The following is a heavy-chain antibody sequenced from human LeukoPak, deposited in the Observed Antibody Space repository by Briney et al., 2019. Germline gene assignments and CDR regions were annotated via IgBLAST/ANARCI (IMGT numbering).Heavy chain of an antibody. CDR3: ATGPSLSYYFDY. Sequence: ASVKVSCKVSGYTLTELSMHWVRQAPGKGLEWMGGFDPEGGETIYAQKFQGRVTMTEDTSTDTAYMELSSLRSEDTAVYYCATGPSLSYYFDYWGQGTLVTVSS. D-gene: IGHD2/OR15-2a*01. CDR1: GYTLTELS. J-gene: IGHJ4*02. V-gene: IGHV1-24*01. CDR2: FDPEGGET.